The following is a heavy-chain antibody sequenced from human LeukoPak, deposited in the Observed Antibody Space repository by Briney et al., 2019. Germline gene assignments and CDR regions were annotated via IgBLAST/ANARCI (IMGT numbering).Heavy chain of an antibody. D-gene: IGHD2/OR15-2a*01. V-gene: IGHV1-69*01. Sequence: SVKVSCKASGGTFSSYAISWVRQAPGQGLEWMGGIIPIFGTANYAQKFQGRVTITADESTSTAYMELSSLRSEDTAVYYCARGAEFYYFMDVWGKGTTVTISS. CDR3: ARGAEFYYFMDV. CDR1: GGTFSSYA. CDR2: IIPIFGTA. J-gene: IGHJ6*03.